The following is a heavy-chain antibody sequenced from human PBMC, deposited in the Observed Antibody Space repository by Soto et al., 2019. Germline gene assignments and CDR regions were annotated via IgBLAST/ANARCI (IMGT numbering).Heavy chain of an antibody. V-gene: IGHV4-59*12. Sequence: SETLSLTCSVSGASIGSSYYWSWIRQPPGKGLEWIGEINYSGSTNYNPSLKSRVTISVDTSKNQFSLKLSSVTAADTAVYYCARGVAAAGKYYFGYWGQGTLVTVSS. D-gene: IGHD6-13*01. CDR3: ARGVAAAGKYYFGY. CDR1: GASIGSSYY. J-gene: IGHJ4*02. CDR2: INYSGST.